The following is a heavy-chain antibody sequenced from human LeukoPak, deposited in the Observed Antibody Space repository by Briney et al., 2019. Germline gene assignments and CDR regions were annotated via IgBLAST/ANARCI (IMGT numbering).Heavy chain of an antibody. CDR1: GGTFSSYA. D-gene: IGHD3-16*01. Sequence: SVKVSCKASGGTFSSYAISWVRQAPGQGLEWMGGIIPIFGTANYAQKFQGRVTITTNESTSTAYMELSSLRSEDTAVYYCARDPLGRGDYYYHMDVWGKGTTVTVSS. J-gene: IGHJ6*03. CDR3: ARDPLGRGDYYYHMDV. CDR2: IIPIFGTA. V-gene: IGHV1-69*05.